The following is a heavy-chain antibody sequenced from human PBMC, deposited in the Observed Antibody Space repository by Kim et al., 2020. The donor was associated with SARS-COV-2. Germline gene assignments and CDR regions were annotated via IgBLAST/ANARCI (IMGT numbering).Heavy chain of an antibody. CDR3: ARERGLRYFDYDAFDI. Sequence: GGSLRLSCAASGFTFSSYEMNWVRQAPGKGLEWVSYISISGSTIYYADSVKGRFTISRDNAKNSLYLQMNSLRAEDTAVYYCARERGLRYFDYDAFDIWGQGTMVTVSS. J-gene: IGHJ3*02. V-gene: IGHV3-48*03. CDR2: ISISGSTI. D-gene: IGHD3-9*01. CDR1: GFTFSSYE.